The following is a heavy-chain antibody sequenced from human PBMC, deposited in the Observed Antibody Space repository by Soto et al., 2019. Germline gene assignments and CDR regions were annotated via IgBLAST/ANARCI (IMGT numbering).Heavy chain of an antibody. CDR1: GFTFSRHA. Sequence: EVQLLESGGGLVQPGGSLRLSCAASGFTFSRHAMTWVRQAPGKGLEWVSAISGSGGNTYYADSVKGRFTISRDNSKNSLYMNMHSLGDADTDLCSSAKDVGDDHRGCYDHWGQGTLVTVSS. D-gene: IGHD6-19*01. J-gene: IGHJ5*02. V-gene: IGHV3-23*01. CDR2: ISGSGGNT. CDR3: AKDVGDDHRGCYDH.